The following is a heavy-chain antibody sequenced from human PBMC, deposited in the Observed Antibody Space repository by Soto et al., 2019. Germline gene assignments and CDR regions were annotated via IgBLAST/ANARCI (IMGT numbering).Heavy chain of an antibody. CDR2: IYYSGST. J-gene: IGHJ4*02. V-gene: IGHV4-59*08. CDR3: ARFRIAGATAATHFDS. Sequence: PSETLSLTCTVSGGSFSSYYWSWIRQPPGKGLEWIGYIYYSGSTNYNPSLKSRVTISVDTSKNQFSLKLSSVTAADTAVYYCARFRIAGATAATHFDSWGQGTLVTVSS. D-gene: IGHD1-26*01. CDR1: GGSFSSYY.